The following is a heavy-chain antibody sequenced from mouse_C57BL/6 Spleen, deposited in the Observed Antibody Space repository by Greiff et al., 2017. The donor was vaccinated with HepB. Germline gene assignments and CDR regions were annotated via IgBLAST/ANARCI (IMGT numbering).Heavy chain of an antibody. CDR2: IYPGDGDT. J-gene: IGHJ2*01. D-gene: IGHD5-1-1*01. CDR3: ARWYFRNTYSGY. V-gene: IGHV1-82*01. Sequence: QVQLQQSGPELVKPGASVKISCKASGYAFSSSWMNWVKQRPGKGLEWIGRIYPGDGDTNYNGKFKGKATLTADKSSSTAYMQLRSLTSEDSAVYFCARWYFRNTYSGYWGQGTTLTVSS. CDR1: GYAFSSSW.